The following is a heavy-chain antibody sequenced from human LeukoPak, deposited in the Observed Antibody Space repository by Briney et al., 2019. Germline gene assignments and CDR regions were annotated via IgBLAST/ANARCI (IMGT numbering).Heavy chain of an antibody. CDR3: ARSPPYPIVVVVAATTHNWFDP. D-gene: IGHD2-15*01. CDR1: GYTFTGYY. J-gene: IGHJ5*02. CDR2: INPNSGGT. Sequence: ASVKVSCKASGYTFTGYYMHWVRQAPGQGLEWMRWINPNSGGTNYAQKFQGRVTMTRGTSTSTVYMELSSLRSEDTAVYYCARSPPYPIVVVVAATTHNWFDPWGQGTLVTVSS. V-gene: IGHV1-2*02.